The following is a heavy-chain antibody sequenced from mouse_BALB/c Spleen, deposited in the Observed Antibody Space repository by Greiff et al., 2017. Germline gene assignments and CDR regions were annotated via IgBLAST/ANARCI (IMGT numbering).Heavy chain of an antibody. D-gene: IGHD1-1*01. Sequence: EVNVVESGGGLVKPGGSLKLSCAASGFTFSDYYMYWVRQTPEKRLEWVATISDGGSYTYYPDSVKGRFTISRDNAKNNLYLQMSSLKSEDTAMYYCATVSDYYGSRGLFFDYWGQGTTLTVSS. V-gene: IGHV5-4*02. CDR1: GFTFSDYY. CDR3: ATVSDYYGSRGLFFDY. J-gene: IGHJ2*01. CDR2: ISDGGSYT.